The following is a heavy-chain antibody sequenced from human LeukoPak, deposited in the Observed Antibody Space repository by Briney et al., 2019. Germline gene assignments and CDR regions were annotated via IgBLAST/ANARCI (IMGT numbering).Heavy chain of an antibody. D-gene: IGHD4-23*01. CDR2: IYHNGAT. CDR3: VRNAGNSDYGS. J-gene: IGHJ4*02. Sequence: SETLSLTCTVSGDSISNRNCWTWVRQPPGKGLEWIGEIYHNGATNYKPSLKSRVTMSLDKSKNQFSLKLNSVTAAGTAVYYWVRNAGNSDYGSWGQGTLVTVSS. V-gene: IGHV4-4*02. CDR1: GDSISNRNC.